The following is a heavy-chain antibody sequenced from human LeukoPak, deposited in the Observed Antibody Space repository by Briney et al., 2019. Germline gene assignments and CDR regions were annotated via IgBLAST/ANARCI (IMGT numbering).Heavy chain of an antibody. J-gene: IGHJ4*02. D-gene: IGHD1-14*01. CDR2: IYYSGST. Sequence: KPSETLSLTCTVSGGSISSYYRSWIRQPPGKGLEWIGYIYYSGSTNYNPSLKSRVTISVDTSKNQFSLKLSSVTAADTAVYYCARVRGVAGRYLFDYWGQGTLVTVSS. V-gene: IGHV4-59*08. CDR3: ARVRGVAGRYLFDY. CDR1: GGSISSYY.